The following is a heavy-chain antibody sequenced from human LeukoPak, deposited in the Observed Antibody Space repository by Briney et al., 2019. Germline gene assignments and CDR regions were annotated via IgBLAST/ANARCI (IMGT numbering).Heavy chain of an antibody. CDR1: TFTFSRFG. CDR2: ISYDGSNK. V-gene: IGHV3-30*18. Sequence: GGSLRLSCAASTFTFSRFGMSWARQAPGKGLEWVAVISYDGSNKYYADSVKGRVTISRDNSKNTLYLQMNSLRPEDTAVYCCAKGIITMIVVVTVDYWGQGTLVTVSS. D-gene: IGHD3-22*01. J-gene: IGHJ4*02. CDR3: AKGIITMIVVVTVDY.